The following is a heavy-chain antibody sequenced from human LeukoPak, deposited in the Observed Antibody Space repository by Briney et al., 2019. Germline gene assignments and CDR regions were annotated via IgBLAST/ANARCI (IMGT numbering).Heavy chain of an antibody. J-gene: IGHJ4*02. CDR1: GYTFTSYY. Sequence: ASVKVSCKASGYTFTSYYMHWVRQAPGQGLEWMGIINPSGGSTSYAQKFQGRVTMTRDTSTSTVYMELSSLRSEDTAVYYCVFTSHGGSYPEFDYWGREPWSPSPQ. D-gene: IGHD1-26*01. CDR2: INPSGGST. V-gene: IGHV1-46*01. CDR3: VFTSHGGSYPEFDY.